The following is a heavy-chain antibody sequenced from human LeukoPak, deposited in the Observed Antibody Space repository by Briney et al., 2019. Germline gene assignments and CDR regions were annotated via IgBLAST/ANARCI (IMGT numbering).Heavy chain of an antibody. J-gene: IGHJ4*02. CDR2: ISSSGSTI. CDR1: GFTFDDYA. D-gene: IGHD5-18*01. V-gene: IGHV3-11*04. CDR3: ARGPQLGLDY. Sequence: PGGSLRLSCAASGFTFDDYAMHWVRQAPGKGLEWVSYISSSGSTIYYADSVKGRFTISRDNAKNSLYLQMNSLRAEDTAVYYCARGPQLGLDYWGQGTLVTVSS.